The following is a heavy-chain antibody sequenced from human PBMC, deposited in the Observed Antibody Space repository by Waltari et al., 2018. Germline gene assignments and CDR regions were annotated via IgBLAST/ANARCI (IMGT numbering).Heavy chain of an antibody. CDR3: ASYYDFWSGFYTYYYYYGMDV. CDR2: IYYSGST. V-gene: IGHV4-39*01. J-gene: IGHJ6*02. D-gene: IGHD3-3*01. CDR1: GGSISSSSYY. Sequence: QLQLQESGPGLVKPSETLSLTCTVSGGSISSSSYYWGWIRQPPGKGLEWIGSIYYSGSTYYNPSPKSRVTISVDTSKNQFSLKLSSVTAADTAVYYCASYYDFWSGFYTYYYYYGMDVWGQGTTVTVSS.